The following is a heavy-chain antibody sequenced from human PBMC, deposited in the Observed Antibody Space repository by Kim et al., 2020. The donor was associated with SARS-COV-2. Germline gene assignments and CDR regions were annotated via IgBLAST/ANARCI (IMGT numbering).Heavy chain of an antibody. V-gene: IGHV3-23*01. D-gene: IGHD1-26*01. J-gene: IGHJ4*02. CDR2: ISGSGGST. CDR1: GFTFSSYA. Sequence: GGSLRLPCAASGFTFSSYAMSWVRQDPGKGLEWVSAISGSGGSTYYADSVKGRFTISRDNSKNTLYLQMNSLRAEDTAVYYCATLGEWELLVPYYFDYWGQGTLVTVSS. CDR3: ATLGEWELLVPYYFDY.